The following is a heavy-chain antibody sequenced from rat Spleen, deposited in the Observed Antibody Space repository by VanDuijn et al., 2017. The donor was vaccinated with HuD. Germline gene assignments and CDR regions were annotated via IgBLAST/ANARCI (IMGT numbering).Heavy chain of an antibody. CDR3: TRHYGGYSEYVMDA. CDR2: ISYDGSAT. V-gene: IGHV5-29*01. D-gene: IGHD1-11*01. CDR1: GFTFSDYY. Sequence: EVQLVESDGGLVQPGGSLKLSCSASGFTFSDYYMAWVRQAPTKGLEWVTLISYDGSATYYRDSVKGRFTISRDDAKSTLYLQMDSLRSEDTATYYCTRHYGGYSEYVMDAWGQGASVTVSS. J-gene: IGHJ4*01.